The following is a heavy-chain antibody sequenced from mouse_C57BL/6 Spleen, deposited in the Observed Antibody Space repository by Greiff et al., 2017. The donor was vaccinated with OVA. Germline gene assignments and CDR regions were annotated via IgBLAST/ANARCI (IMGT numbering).Heavy chain of an antibody. Sequence: QVQLQQPGAELVKPGASVKLSCKASGYTFTSYWMQWVKQRPGQGLEWIGEIDPSDSYTNYNQKFKGKAPLTVDTSSSTAYMQLSSLTSEDSAVYYCARWITTVVARYFDVWGTGTTVTVSS. CDR2: IDPSDSYT. CDR3: ARWITTVVARYFDV. CDR1: GYTFTSYW. D-gene: IGHD1-1*01. J-gene: IGHJ1*03. V-gene: IGHV1-50*01.